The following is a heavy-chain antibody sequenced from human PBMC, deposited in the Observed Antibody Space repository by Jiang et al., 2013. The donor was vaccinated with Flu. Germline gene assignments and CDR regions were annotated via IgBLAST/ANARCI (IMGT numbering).Heavy chain of an antibody. Sequence: VISYDGSNKYYADSVKGRFTISRDNSKNTLYLQMNSLRAEDTAVYYCARDDPLLESYVDTAMVFDYWGQGTLVTVSS. CDR3: ARDDPLLESYVDTAMVFDY. V-gene: IGHV3-30*01. J-gene: IGHJ4*02. D-gene: IGHD5-18*01. CDR2: ISYDGSNK.